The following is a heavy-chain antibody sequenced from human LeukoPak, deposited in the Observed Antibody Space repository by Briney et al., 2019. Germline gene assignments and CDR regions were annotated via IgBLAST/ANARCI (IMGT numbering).Heavy chain of an antibody. Sequence: GGSLRLSCAASGFTFSSYAMSWVRQAPGKGLEWVSAISGSGGSTYYADSVKGRFTISRENSKHTLYLQMNSLRAEDTAVYYCAKDLVTMVRGARDYYMDVWGKGTTVTVS. D-gene: IGHD3-10*01. CDR1: GFTFSSYA. CDR3: AKDLVTMVRGARDYYMDV. J-gene: IGHJ6*03. V-gene: IGHV3-23*01. CDR2: ISGSGGST.